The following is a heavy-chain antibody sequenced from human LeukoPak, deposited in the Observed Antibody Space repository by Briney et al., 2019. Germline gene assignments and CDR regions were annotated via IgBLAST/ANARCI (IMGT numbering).Heavy chain of an antibody. V-gene: IGHV1-8*01. CDR2: MNPNSGNT. CDR3: ARDRGSFTFGGVIEANWFDP. D-gene: IGHD3-16*01. CDR1: GYTFTSYD. J-gene: IGHJ5*02. Sequence: ASVKVSCKASGYTFTSYDINWVRQATGQGLEWMGWMNPNSGNTGYAQKFQGRVTMTRNTSMSTAYMELSSLRSEDTAVYYCARDRGSFTFGGVIEANWFDPWGQGTLVTVSS.